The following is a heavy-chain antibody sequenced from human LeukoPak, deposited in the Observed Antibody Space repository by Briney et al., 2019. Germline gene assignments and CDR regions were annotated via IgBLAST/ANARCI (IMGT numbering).Heavy chain of an antibody. CDR3: ARDVSTIFGVVDYYGMDV. J-gene: IGHJ6*02. Sequence: SETLSLTCTVSGGSVSSGSYYWSWIRRPPGKGLEWIGYIYYSGSTNYNPSLKSRVTISVDTSKNQFSLKLSSVTAANTAVYYCARDVSTIFGVVDYYGMDVWGQGTTVTVSS. D-gene: IGHD3-3*01. CDR1: GGSVSSGSYY. CDR2: IYYSGST. V-gene: IGHV4-61*01.